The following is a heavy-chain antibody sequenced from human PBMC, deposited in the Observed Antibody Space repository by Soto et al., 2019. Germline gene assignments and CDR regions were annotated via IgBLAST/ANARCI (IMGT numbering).Heavy chain of an antibody. D-gene: IGHD3-22*01. Sequence: QVQLQESGPGLVKPSETLSLTCTVSGGSISSYYWSWIRQPPGKGLEWIGYIYYSGSTNYNPSLTSRVTISVDTAKNQFSLKLSSVTAADTAVYYCARRKNYYDSSGLEYNWFDPWGQGTLVTVSS. CDR2: IYYSGST. CDR3: ARRKNYYDSSGLEYNWFDP. V-gene: IGHV4-59*08. J-gene: IGHJ5*02. CDR1: GGSISSYY.